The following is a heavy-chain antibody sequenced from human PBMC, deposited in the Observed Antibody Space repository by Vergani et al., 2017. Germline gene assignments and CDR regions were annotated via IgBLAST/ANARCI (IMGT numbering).Heavy chain of an antibody. J-gene: IGHJ5*02. CDR1: GGCISSGGYY. Sequence: QVQLQESGPGLVKPSQTLSLTCTVSGGCISSGGYYWSWIRQHPGKGLEWIGYFYYSGSTYYNPSLKSRVTISVDTSKNQFSLKLSSVTAADTAVYYCARADQSYDFWSSYPPNWFDPWGQGTLVTVSS. CDR3: ARADQSYDFWSSYPPNWFDP. V-gene: IGHV4-31*03. D-gene: IGHD3-3*01. CDR2: FYYSGST.